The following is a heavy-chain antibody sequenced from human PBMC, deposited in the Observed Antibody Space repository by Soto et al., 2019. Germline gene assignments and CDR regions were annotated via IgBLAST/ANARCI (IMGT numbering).Heavy chain of an antibody. J-gene: IGHJ4*02. CDR2: ISVSGTST. D-gene: IGHD3-10*01. CDR3: AKDWTRGSGGYPDYFDY. V-gene: IGHV3-23*01. Sequence: PGGSLRLSCAGSGFTFSAYGMSWVRQAPGKGLEWVSGISVSGTSTYYADSVKGRFTISRDNSKNTLYLQMKGLRAEDTALYYCAKDWTRGSGGYPDYFDYWGQGTLVTVSS. CDR1: GFTFSAYG.